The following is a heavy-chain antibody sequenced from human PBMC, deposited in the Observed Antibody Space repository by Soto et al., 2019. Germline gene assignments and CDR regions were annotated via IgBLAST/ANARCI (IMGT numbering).Heavy chain of an antibody. CDR3: AKGDARVYYDILTGYFSLTDAFDI. CDR1: GYTFTSYD. D-gene: IGHD3-9*01. CDR2: MNPNSGNT. V-gene: IGHV1-8*01. J-gene: IGHJ3*02. Sequence: RASVKVSCKASGYTFTSYDINWVRQATGQGLEWMGWMNPNSGNTGYAQKFQGRVTMTRNTSISTAYMELSSLRSEDTAVYYCAKGDARVYYDILTGYFSLTDAFDIWGQGTMVNVSS.